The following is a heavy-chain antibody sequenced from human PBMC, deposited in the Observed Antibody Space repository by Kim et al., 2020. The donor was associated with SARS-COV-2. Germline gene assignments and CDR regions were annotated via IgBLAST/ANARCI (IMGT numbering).Heavy chain of an antibody. CDR3: AGGGRGDHFYNGMDV. Sequence: ASVKVSCKASGYTFAAYGISWVRQARGQGLQWMGGIGAYHGLSDYGQTFHDRITMTTDISTSTAYLEVRSLSSDDTAIYFCAGGGRGDHFYNGMDVWGQGTAVIVSS. D-gene: IGHD2-21*02. V-gene: IGHV1-18*01. J-gene: IGHJ6*02. CDR1: GYTFAAYG. CDR2: IGAYHGLS.